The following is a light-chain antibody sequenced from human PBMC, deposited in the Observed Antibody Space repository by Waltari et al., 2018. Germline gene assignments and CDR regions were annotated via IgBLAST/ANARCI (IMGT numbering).Light chain of an antibody. CDR2: AAS. V-gene: IGKV1-33*01. CDR1: QGVTKY. Sequence: DIQMTQSPSSLSASVGDRVTITCQASQGVTKYVHWYQQKPGEAPNLLIYAASNLETGFSSRFSGIGFGTDFSFTVSSLQPEDVGTYFCQQYDNLPVTFGGGTKVESK. J-gene: IGKJ4*01. CDR3: QQYDNLPVT.